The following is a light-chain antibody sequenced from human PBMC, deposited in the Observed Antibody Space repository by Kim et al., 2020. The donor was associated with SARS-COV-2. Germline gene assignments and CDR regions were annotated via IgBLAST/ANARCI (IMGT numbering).Light chain of an antibody. CDR3: QQYDSSPSYT. Sequence: PGESATLSCRASQSVSNSYFAWYQQKPGQALRLLIYGVSSRATGIPDRFSGSGSGTDFTLTISRLESEDFAVYYCQQYDSSPSYTFGQGTKVDIK. J-gene: IGKJ2*01. CDR1: QSVSNSY. CDR2: GVS. V-gene: IGKV3-20*01.